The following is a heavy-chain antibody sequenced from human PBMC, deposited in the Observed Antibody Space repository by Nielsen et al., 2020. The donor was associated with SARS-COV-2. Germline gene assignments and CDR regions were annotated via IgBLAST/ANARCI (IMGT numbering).Heavy chain of an antibody. D-gene: IGHD1-20*01. CDR3: TAFTSITGTAYFDY. Sequence: GESLKISCAASGFTFSNAWMSWVRQAPGKGLEWVGRIKCKTDGGTTDYAAPVKGRFTISRDDSKNTLYLQMNSLKTEDTAVYYCTAFTSITGTAYFDYWGQGTLVTVSS. CDR2: IKCKTDGGTT. J-gene: IGHJ4*02. CDR1: GFTFSNAW. V-gene: IGHV3-15*01.